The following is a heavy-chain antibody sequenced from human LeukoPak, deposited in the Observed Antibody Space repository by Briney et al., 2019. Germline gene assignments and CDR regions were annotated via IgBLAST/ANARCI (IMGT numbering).Heavy chain of an antibody. Sequence: GGSLRLSCAASGFTFSSYGMHWVRQAPGKGLEWVAVISYDGSNKYYADSVKGRFTISRDNAKNSLYLQMNSLRADDTAVYYCATALGVVLTTTTYWYFDLWGRGTLVTVSS. D-gene: IGHD2-21*02. CDR2: ISYDGSNK. V-gene: IGHV3-30*03. J-gene: IGHJ2*01. CDR1: GFTFSSYG. CDR3: ATALGVVLTTTTYWYFDL.